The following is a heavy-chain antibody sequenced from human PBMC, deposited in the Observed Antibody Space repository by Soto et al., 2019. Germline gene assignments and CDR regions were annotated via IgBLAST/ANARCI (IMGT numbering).Heavy chain of an antibody. D-gene: IGHD2-15*01. Sequence: SVKVSWKTSGIIFSNSAVQWVRQARGQRLEWLGYIIIAGGGTKYSQNLQGKITITRDMSTNTAYMELSSMRSEDTAIYYCAAELYSGGRCCSFDIWGQ. CDR2: IIIAGGGT. CDR1: GIIFSNSA. J-gene: IGHJ3*02. V-gene: IGHV1-58*01. CDR3: AAELYSGGRCCSFDI.